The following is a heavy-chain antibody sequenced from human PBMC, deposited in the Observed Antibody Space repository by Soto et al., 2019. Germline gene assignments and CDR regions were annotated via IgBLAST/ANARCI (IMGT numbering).Heavy chain of an antibody. J-gene: IGHJ4*02. CDR1: GGSISPYY. D-gene: IGHD4-17*01. CDR2: IFYTGNT. Sequence: QVHLQESGPGLLKPSETLSLTCLISGGSISPYYWSWVRPSPGKGLEWIGYIFYTGNTLYNPSLQSRVTISLDTSKSQFSLKLTSVTAADTAVYYGARSRRDVPTTGPFDSWGPGSLVTVSS. CDR3: ARSRRDVPTTGPFDS. V-gene: IGHV4-59*01.